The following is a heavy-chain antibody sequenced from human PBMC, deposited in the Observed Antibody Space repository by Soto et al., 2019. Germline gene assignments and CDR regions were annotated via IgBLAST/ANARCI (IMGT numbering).Heavy chain of an antibody. V-gene: IGHV3-30-3*01. CDR2: ISYDGSNK. CDR3: ARTRDSSGWYRGFYYYYGMDV. Sequence: QVQLVESGGGVVQPGRSLRLSCAASGFTFSSYAMHWVRQAPGKGLAWVAVISYDGSNKYYADSVKGRFTISRDNSKNTLYLQMNSLRAEDTAVYYCARTRDSSGWYRGFYYYYGMDVWGQGTTVTVSS. CDR1: GFTFSSYA. D-gene: IGHD6-19*01. J-gene: IGHJ6*02.